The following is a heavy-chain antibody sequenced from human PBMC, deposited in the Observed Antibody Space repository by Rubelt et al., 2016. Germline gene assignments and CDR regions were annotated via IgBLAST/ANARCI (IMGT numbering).Heavy chain of an antibody. CDR3: AGKRLGAGTAGDDWFDP. D-gene: IGHD6-13*01. Sequence: EVQLVESGGDLVQPGGSLRLSCAASGFTFSIFGMSWVRQAPGKGLEWVSFIGDSGRTTYYADSGKGRFTISREHSKSTLYLQLNSLRVAETAIYKCAGKRLGAGTAGDDWFDPWGQGVLVTVSS. V-gene: IGHV3-23*04. CDR1: GFTFSIFG. J-gene: IGHJ5*02. CDR2: IGDSGRTT.